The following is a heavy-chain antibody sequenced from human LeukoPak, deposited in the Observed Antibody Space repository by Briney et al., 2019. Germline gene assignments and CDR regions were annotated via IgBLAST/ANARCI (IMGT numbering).Heavy chain of an antibody. CDR2: IYYSGST. CDR3: ARATVAGTGGIDY. J-gene: IGHJ4*02. Sequence: SETLSLTCTVSGGSISSYYWSWIRQPPGKGLEWIGYIYYSGSTNYNPSLKSRVTISVDTSKNQFSLKLSSVTAADTAVYYCARATVAGTGGIDYWGQGTLVTVSS. V-gene: IGHV4-59*01. CDR1: GGSISSYY. D-gene: IGHD6-19*01.